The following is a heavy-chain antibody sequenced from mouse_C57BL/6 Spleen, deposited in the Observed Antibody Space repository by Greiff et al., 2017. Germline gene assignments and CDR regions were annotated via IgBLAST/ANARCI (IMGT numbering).Heavy chain of an antibody. V-gene: IGHV1-7*01. CDR1: GYTFTSYW. CDR2: INPSSGYT. Sequence: VQLQQSGAELAKPGASVKLSCKASGYTFTSYWMHWVKQRPGQGLEWIGYINPSSGYTKYNQKFKDKATLTADKSSSTAYMQLSSLTYEDSAVXCCARCLTGTGFDYWGQGTTLTVSS. D-gene: IGHD4-1*01. J-gene: IGHJ2*01. CDR3: ARCLTGTGFDY.